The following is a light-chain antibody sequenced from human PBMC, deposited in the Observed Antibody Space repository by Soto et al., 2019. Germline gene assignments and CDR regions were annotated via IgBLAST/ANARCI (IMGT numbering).Light chain of an antibody. J-gene: IGKJ5*01. Sequence: DIVMTQSPDSLAVSLGERATIDCKSGQSVLWNDNQMNYLSWYQQKPGQPSKWLMSWESTRESGVPDRFGGSGSGTEFTLTISSLQSEDFAVYYCQQYNNWSFGQGTRLEIK. CDR3: QQYNNWS. V-gene: IGKV4-1*01. CDR2: WES. CDR1: QSVLWNDNQMNY.